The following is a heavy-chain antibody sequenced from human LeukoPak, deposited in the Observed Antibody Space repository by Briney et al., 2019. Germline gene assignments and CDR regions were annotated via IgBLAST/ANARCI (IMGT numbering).Heavy chain of an antibody. V-gene: IGHV4-59*08. CDR3: ARLGSYYDSSVDY. Sequence: SETLSLTCAVYGGSFSSYYWSWIRQPPGKGLEWIGCIYYSGSTNYNPSLKSRVTISVDTSKNQFSLKLSSVTAADTAVYYCARLGSYYDSSVDYWGQGTLVTVSS. J-gene: IGHJ4*02. CDR1: GGSFSSYY. D-gene: IGHD3-22*01. CDR2: IYYSGST.